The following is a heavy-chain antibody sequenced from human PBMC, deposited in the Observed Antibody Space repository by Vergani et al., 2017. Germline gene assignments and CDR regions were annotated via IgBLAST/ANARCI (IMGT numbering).Heavy chain of an antibody. CDR3: AXDGGEYDKDALDV. V-gene: IGHV4-61*02. CDR1: GGSSSTGGQS. D-gene: IGHD2-21*01. CDR2: IYTSGAT. Sequence: QVQLQESGPGLVKPSQTLSLTCTVSGGSSSTGGQSWTWLRQSAGKGLEWIGRIYTSGATNYNPSLRSRAIMSLDASKKQFSLKLTSVTAADTAVYYCAXDGGEYDKDALDVWGQGTKVTVTS. J-gene: IGHJ3*01.